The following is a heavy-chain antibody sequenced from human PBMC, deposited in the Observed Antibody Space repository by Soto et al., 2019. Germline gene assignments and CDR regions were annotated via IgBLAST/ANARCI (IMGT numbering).Heavy chain of an antibody. V-gene: IGHV1-69*13. CDR1: GGTFSSYA. D-gene: IGHD6-13*01. CDR2: IIPIFGTA. J-gene: IGHJ5*02. Sequence: ASVKVSCKASGGTFSSYAISWVRQAPGQGLEWMGGIIPIFGTANYAQKFQGRVTITADESTSTAYMELSSLRSEDTAVYYCARAGAYSSSWYWFDPWGQGTLVTVSS. CDR3: ARAGAYSSSWYWFDP.